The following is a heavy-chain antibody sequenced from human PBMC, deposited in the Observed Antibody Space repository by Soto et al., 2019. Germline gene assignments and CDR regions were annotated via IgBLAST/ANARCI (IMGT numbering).Heavy chain of an antibody. Sequence: QLQLQESGPGLVKPSETLSLTCTVSGGSISSSSYYWGWIRQPPGKGLEWIGSIYYSGSTYYNPSLKSRVTISVHTXXNXFXXPLSSVTAADTAVYYCARHHYRVVRGVIIFNWFDPWGQGTLVTVSS. CDR1: GGSISSSSYY. V-gene: IGHV4-39*01. CDR2: IYYSGST. CDR3: ARHHYRVVRGVIIFNWFDP. J-gene: IGHJ5*02. D-gene: IGHD3-10*01.